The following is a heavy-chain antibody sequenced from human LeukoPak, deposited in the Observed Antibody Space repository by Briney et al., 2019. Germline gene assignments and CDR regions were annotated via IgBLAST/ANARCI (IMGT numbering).Heavy chain of an antibody. V-gene: IGHV3-23*01. D-gene: IGHD3-22*01. Sequence: GGSLRLSCAASGFTFSSYAMSWVRQAPGKGLEWVSTISGSGGNTYYADSVKGRFTISRDTSKNTLYLQMNSPRAEDTAVYYCAKDMYYDSSGPVFDYWGQGTLVTVSS. CDR1: GFTFSSYA. CDR2: ISGSGGNT. J-gene: IGHJ4*02. CDR3: AKDMYYDSSGPVFDY.